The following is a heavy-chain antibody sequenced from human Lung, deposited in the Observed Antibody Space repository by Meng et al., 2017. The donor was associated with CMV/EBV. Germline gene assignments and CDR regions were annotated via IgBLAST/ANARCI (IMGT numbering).Heavy chain of an antibody. CDR3: ARDGPQTPGGRVVPAAIHPELYGMAV. V-gene: IGHV1-69*05. D-gene: IGHD2-2*02. CDR1: GGTFSSYA. J-gene: IGHJ6*02. Sequence: SVKVSXKASGGTFSSYAISWVRQAPGQGLEWMGGIIPIFGTANYAQKFQGRVTITTDESTSTAYMELSSLRSEDTAVYYCARDGPQTPGGRVVPAAIHPELYGMAVWGQGTTVTVSS. CDR2: IIPIFGTA.